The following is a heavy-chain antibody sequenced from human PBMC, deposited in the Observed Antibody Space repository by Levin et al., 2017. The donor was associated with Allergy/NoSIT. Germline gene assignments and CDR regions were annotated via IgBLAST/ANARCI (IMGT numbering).Heavy chain of an antibody. Sequence: KISCKASGGTFSSYAISWVRQAPGQGLEWMGRIIPILGIANYAQKFQGRVTITADKSTSTAYMELSSLRSEDTAVYYCAREDVDIVATIKVGWYFDRWGRGTLVTVSS. D-gene: IGHD5-12*01. V-gene: IGHV1-69*04. J-gene: IGHJ2*01. CDR1: GGTFSSYA. CDR2: IIPILGIA. CDR3: AREDVDIVATIKVGWYFDR.